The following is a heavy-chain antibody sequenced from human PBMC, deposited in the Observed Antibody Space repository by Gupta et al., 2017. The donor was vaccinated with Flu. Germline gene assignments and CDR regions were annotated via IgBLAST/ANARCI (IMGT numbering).Heavy chain of an antibody. CDR3: ARCKDYGDYLEKGGWFDP. CDR2: INPNTGGT. V-gene: IGHV1-2*06. D-gene: IGHD4-17*01. J-gene: IGHJ5*02. Sequence: YWVRQAPGQGLEWMGRINPNTGGTNYAQKFQGRVTMTRDTSISTAYMELSRLRSDDTAVYYCARCKDYGDYLEKGGWFDPWGQGTLVTVSS.